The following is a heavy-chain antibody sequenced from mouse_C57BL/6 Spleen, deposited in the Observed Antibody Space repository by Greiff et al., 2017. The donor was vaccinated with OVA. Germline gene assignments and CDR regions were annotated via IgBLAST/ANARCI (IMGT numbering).Heavy chain of an antibody. CDR2: IHPNSGST. V-gene: IGHV1-64*01. CDR1: GYTFTSYW. CDR3: ERRDYSLDY. J-gene: IGHJ4*01. Sequence: QVQLQQPGAELVKPGASVKLSCKASGYTFTSYWMHWVKQRPGQGLEWIGMIHPNSGSTNYTEKFKSKATLTVANSPYTANMQLSCLTSEDSSVYYGERRDYSLDYWGQGTTVTVSS.